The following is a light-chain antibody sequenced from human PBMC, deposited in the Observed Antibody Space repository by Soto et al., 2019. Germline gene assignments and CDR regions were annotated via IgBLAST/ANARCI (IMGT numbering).Light chain of an antibody. CDR2: AAS. V-gene: IGKV3-15*01. CDR1: HSVRSN. CDR3: HQYHHWPPSFT. J-gene: IGKJ3*01. Sequence: ETVMTQSPVTPSLSPGDRATLSCRASHSVRSNLAWYQQKPGQPPRLLIYAASTRATGIPGRFSGSGSGTEFTLTISILQSVDFVVYYCHQYHHWPPSFTFGPGTKVDIK.